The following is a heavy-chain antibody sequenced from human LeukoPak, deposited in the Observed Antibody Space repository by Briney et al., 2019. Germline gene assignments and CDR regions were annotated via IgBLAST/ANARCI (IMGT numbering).Heavy chain of an antibody. CDR2: IKSKTDGGTT. V-gene: IGHV3-15*01. CDR3: TCGTVPLLGHFDY. Sequence: GGSLRLSCAASGFTFSNAWMSWVRQAPGKGLEWVGRIKSKTDGGTTDYAAPVKGRFTISRDDSKNTLYLQMNSLKTEDTAVYYCTCGTVPLLGHFDYWGQGTLVTVSS. D-gene: IGHD4-17*01. J-gene: IGHJ4*02. CDR1: GFTFSNAW.